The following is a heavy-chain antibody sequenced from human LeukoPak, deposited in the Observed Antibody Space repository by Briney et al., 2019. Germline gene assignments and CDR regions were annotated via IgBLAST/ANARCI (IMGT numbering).Heavy chain of an antibody. J-gene: IGHJ4*02. D-gene: IGHD1-26*01. CDR1: GFTFSDYY. CDR3: ARPYSGSSLVEDY. CDR2: ISSSGSTI. Sequence: GGSLRLSCAASGFTFSDYYMSWIRQAPGKGLEWVSYISSSGSTIYYADSVKGRFTISRDNAKNSLYLQVNSLRAEDTAVYYCARPYSGSSLVEDYWGQGTLVTVSS. V-gene: IGHV3-11*01.